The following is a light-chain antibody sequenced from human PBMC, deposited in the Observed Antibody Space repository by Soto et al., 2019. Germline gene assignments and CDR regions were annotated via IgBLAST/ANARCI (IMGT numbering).Light chain of an antibody. CDR3: QQYNSYPWT. CDR2: DAS. J-gene: IGKJ1*01. V-gene: IGKV1-5*01. Sequence: DIQMTQSPSTLSASVGDRVTITCRASQSLSGWLAWYQQKPGKAPKLLIYDASSLESGVPSRFSGGESGTEFTLTISSLQPDDFATYYCQQYNSYPWTFGQGTKVDIK. CDR1: QSLSGW.